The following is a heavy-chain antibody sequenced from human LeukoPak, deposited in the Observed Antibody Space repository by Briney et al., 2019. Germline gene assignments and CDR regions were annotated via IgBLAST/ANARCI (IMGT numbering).Heavy chain of an antibody. CDR2: ISGSGGST. CDR3: AKDPYYYDSSGYYYYWYFDL. V-gene: IGHV3-23*01. D-gene: IGHD3-22*01. J-gene: IGHJ2*01. Sequence: GGSLRLSCAASGFTFSSYAMSWVRQAPGKGLEWVSAISGSGGSTYYADSVKGRFTISRDNSKNTLYLQMNSLGAEDTAVYYCAKDPYYYDSSGYYYYWYFDLWGRGTLVTVSS. CDR1: GFTFSSYA.